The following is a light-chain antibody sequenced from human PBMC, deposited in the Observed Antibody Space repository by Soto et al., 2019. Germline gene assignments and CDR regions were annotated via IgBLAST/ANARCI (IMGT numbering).Light chain of an antibody. CDR2: DAS. J-gene: IGKJ2*01. Sequence: DIQMTQSPSSLSASVGDRVTITCRASQTISTYLNWYQQKPGKAPRLLIYDASSLLSGVPSRFSGSGSGPDFTLTIASLQPEDFSTYYCQQSDSTQSTFGQGTKVEI. CDR1: QTISTY. V-gene: IGKV1-39*01. CDR3: QQSDSTQST.